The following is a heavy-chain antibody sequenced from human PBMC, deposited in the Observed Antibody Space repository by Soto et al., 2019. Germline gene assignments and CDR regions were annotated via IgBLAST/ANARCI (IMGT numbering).Heavy chain of an antibody. J-gene: IGHJ4*02. CDR2: IDPSDSYT. D-gene: IGHD5-18*01. Sequence: PGESLKISCKGSGYSFTSYWISWVRQMPGKGLEWMGRIDPSDSYTNYSPSFQGHVTISADKSISTAYLQWSSLKASDTAMYYCARSRYSYGCYRGEFDYWGQGTLVTVSS. V-gene: IGHV5-10-1*01. CDR1: GYSFTSYW. CDR3: ARSRYSYGCYRGEFDY.